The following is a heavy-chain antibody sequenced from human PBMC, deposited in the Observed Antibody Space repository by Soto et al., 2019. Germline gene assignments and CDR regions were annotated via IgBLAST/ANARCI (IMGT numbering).Heavy chain of an antibody. Sequence: PGESLKISCKGSGYSFTTYWITWVRQMPGKGLEWMGRIDPSDSYTSYSPSFQGHVTISADKSISTAYLQWNSLKASDTAIYYCARFSSSSVFWFDPRGQGTLVTVSS. CDR3: ARFSSSSVFWFDP. J-gene: IGHJ5*02. D-gene: IGHD6-6*01. V-gene: IGHV5-10-1*01. CDR1: GYSFTTYW. CDR2: IDPSDSYT.